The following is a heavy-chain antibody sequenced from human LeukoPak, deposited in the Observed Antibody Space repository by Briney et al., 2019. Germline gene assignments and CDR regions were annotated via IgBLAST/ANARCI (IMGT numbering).Heavy chain of an antibody. Sequence: GGSLRLSCAASGFTFSSYAMSWVRQAPGKGLEWVSAISGSGGSTYYADSVKGRFTISRDNSKNTLYLQMNSLRAEDTAVYYCANPGSGTKCNWMGFDYWGQGTLVTVSS. D-gene: IGHD1-20*01. CDR3: ANPGSGTKCNWMGFDY. V-gene: IGHV3-23*01. J-gene: IGHJ4*02. CDR1: GFTFSSYA. CDR2: ISGSGGST.